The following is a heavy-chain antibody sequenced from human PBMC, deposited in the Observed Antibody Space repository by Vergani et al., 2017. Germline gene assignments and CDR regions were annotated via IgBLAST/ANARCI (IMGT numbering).Heavy chain of an antibody. CDR2: IYSGGST. V-gene: IGHV3-66*03. CDR3: AKDFSNDINTGIVGATTY. J-gene: IGHJ4*02. D-gene: IGHD1-26*01. Sequence: EVQLVESGGGLIQPGGSLRLSCAASGFTVSSNYMSWVRQAPGKGLEWVSVIYSGGSTYYADSVKGRFTISRDNSKNTLYLQMNSLRAEDTAVYYCAKDFSNDINTGIVGATTYWGLGTLVTVSS. CDR1: GFTVSSNY.